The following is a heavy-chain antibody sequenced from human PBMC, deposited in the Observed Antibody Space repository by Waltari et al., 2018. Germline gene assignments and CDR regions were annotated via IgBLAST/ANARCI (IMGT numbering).Heavy chain of an antibody. CDR2: ISSSSSYI. CDR1: GFTFSSYS. CDR3: ARDYDYVWGSSHFDY. J-gene: IGHJ4*02. D-gene: IGHD3-16*01. Sequence: EVQLVESGGGLVKPGGSLRLSCAASGFTFSSYSMNWVRQAPGKGLEWVSSISSSSSYIYDADSVKGRFTISRDNAKNSLYLQMNSLRAEDTAVYYCARDYDYVWGSSHFDYWGQGTLVTVSS. V-gene: IGHV3-21*01.